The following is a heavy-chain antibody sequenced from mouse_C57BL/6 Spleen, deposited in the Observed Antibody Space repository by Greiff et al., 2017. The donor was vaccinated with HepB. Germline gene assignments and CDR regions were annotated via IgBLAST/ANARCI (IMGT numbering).Heavy chain of an antibody. V-gene: IGHV14-4*01. J-gene: IGHJ2*01. D-gene: IGHD1-1*01. CDR2: IDPENGDT. Sequence: VQLKQSGAELVRPGASVKLSCTASGFNIKDDYMHWVKQRPEQGLEWIGWIDPENGDTEYASKFQGKATITADTSSNTAYLQLSSLTSEDTAVYYCTTPITTVVATSFDYWGQGTTLTVSS. CDR1: GFNIKDDY. CDR3: TTPITTVVATSFDY.